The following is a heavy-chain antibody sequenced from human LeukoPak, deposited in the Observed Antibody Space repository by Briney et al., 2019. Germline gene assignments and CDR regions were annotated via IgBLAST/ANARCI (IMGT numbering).Heavy chain of an antibody. Sequence: PGGSLRLSCAASGFTFSGYWMSWVRQAPGKGLEWVSAISGSGGSTYYADSVKGRFTISRDNSKNTLYLQMNSLRAEDTAVYYCATSSRASSGYSSLWGQGTLVTVSS. J-gene: IGHJ4*02. CDR1: GFTFSGYW. D-gene: IGHD3-22*01. V-gene: IGHV3-23*01. CDR2: ISGSGGST. CDR3: ATSSRASSGYSSL.